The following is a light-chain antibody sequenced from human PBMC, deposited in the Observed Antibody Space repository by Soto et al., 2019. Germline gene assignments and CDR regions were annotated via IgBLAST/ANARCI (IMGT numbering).Light chain of an antibody. CDR2: GAS. CDR1: QSVSRD. CDR3: HQYENTPRT. J-gene: IGKJ1*01. Sequence: EIVMTQSPATLSVSPGERATLSCRASQSVSRDLAWYQQKPGQAPRLLIYGASSRATGIPDRFSGSGSGTDFSLLIISLEPEDFSANYCHQYENTPRTFGPGTKVDVK. V-gene: IGKV3D-15*01.